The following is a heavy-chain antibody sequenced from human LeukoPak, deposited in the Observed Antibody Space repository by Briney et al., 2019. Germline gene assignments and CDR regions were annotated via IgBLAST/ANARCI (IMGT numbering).Heavy chain of an antibody. CDR3: AKSPGAYDFWSGWPDAFDI. Sequence: PGGSLRLSCAASGFTFSSYAMSWVRQAPGKGLEWVSAISGSGGSTYYADSVKGRFTISRDNSKNTLYLQMNSLRAGDTAVYYCAKSPGAYDFWSGWPDAFDIWGQGTMVTVSS. CDR2: ISGSGGST. V-gene: IGHV3-23*01. CDR1: GFTFSSYA. D-gene: IGHD3-3*01. J-gene: IGHJ3*02.